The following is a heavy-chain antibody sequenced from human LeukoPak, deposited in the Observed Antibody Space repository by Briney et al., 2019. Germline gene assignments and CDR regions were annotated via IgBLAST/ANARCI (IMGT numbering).Heavy chain of an antibody. CDR3: ARDGPLGSYGDNGWFDP. CDR2: ISAYNGNT. Sequence: ASVKVSCKASGYTFTSYGISWVRQAPGQGLEWMGWISAYNGNTNYAQKLQGRVTMTTDTSTSTAYMELSRLRSDDTAVYYCARDGPLGSYGDNGWFDPWGQGTLVTVSS. J-gene: IGHJ5*02. D-gene: IGHD4-17*01. V-gene: IGHV1-18*01. CDR1: GYTFTSYG.